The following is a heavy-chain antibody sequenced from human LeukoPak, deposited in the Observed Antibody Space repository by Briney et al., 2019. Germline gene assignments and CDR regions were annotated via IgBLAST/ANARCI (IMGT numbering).Heavy chain of an antibody. D-gene: IGHD6-19*01. CDR1: GFTFSSYE. J-gene: IGHJ4*02. CDR2: ISSSGSTI. V-gene: IGHV3-48*03. Sequence: GGPLRLSCAASGFTFSSYEMNWVRQAPGKGLEWVSYISSSGSTIYYADSVKGRFTISRDDAKNSLYLQMNSLRAEDTAVYYCARGDSSPMGYWGQGTLVTVSS. CDR3: ARGDSSPMGY.